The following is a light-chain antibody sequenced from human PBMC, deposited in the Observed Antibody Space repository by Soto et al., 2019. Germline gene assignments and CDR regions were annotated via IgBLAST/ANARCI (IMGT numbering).Light chain of an antibody. CDR1: QSVSNY. J-gene: IGKJ1*01. V-gene: IGKV3-20*01. Sequence: EIVLTQSPGTLSLSPGERATLSCRASQSVSNYLAWYQQKPGQAPRLLIYNTSSRATGIPDRFSGRGSGTDFTLTISRLEPEDFAVYYCHQYGSSPQTFGXX. CDR2: NTS. CDR3: HQYGSSPQT.